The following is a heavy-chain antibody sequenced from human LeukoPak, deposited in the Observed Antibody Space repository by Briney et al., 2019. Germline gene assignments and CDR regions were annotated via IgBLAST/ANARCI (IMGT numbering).Heavy chain of an antibody. CDR3: AGTHGGTYTEGYFFDY. CDR1: GGSISTYY. V-gene: IGHV4-59*01. Sequence: SETLPLTCSVSGGSISTYYWSWIRRPPGKGLEWIGYVHYSGSTNSNPSLKSRVTISVDTSKNQFSLKLRSVTAADTAVYYCAGTHGGTYTEGYFFDYWGQGTLVTVSS. J-gene: IGHJ4*02. D-gene: IGHD1-26*01. CDR2: VHYSGST.